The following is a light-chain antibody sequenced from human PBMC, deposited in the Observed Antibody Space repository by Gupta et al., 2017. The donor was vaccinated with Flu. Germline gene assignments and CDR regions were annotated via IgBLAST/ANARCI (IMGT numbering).Light chain of an antibody. J-gene: IGLJ3*02. CDR3: QVWHISSDDLRA. Sequence: SSVLTQPPSVSVAPGKTAKITCGGAHVGSKSVHWYQQKPGQAPVLVVYDDSNRPSGIPERVSGSNSGTTATLTISKVEAGEEADYYCQVWHISSDDLRAFGGGTRLTVL. CDR1: HVGSKS. V-gene: IGLV3-21*03. CDR2: DDS.